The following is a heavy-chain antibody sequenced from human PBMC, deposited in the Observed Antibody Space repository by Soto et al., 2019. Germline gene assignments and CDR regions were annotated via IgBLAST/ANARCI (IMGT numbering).Heavy chain of an antibody. V-gene: IGHV3-30-3*01. J-gene: IGHJ6*02. CDR2: ISYDGSNK. CDR3: ARGPSGPYYDYCSGYYRSYYYYGMDV. Sequence: GGSLRLSCAASGFTFSSYAMHWVRQAPGKGLEWVAVISYDGSNKYYADSGKGRFTISRDNSKNTLYLQMNSLRAEDTAVYYCARGPSGPYYDYCSGYYRSYYYYGMDVWGQGTTVTVSS. CDR1: GFTFSSYA. D-gene: IGHD3-3*01.